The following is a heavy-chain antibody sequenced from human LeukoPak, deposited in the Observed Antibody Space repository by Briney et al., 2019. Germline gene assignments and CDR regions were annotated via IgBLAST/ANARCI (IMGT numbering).Heavy chain of an antibody. D-gene: IGHD5/OR15-5a*01. J-gene: IGHJ4*02. CDR3: ARAPPVSYYFDY. CDR1: GGSISSYY. Sequence: SEALSLTCTVSGGSISSYYWSWIRQPPGKGLEWIGYIYYSGSTNYNPSLKSRVTISVDTSKNQFSLKLSSVTAADTAVYYCARAPPVSYYFDYWGQGTLVTVSS. CDR2: IYYSGST. V-gene: IGHV4-59*01.